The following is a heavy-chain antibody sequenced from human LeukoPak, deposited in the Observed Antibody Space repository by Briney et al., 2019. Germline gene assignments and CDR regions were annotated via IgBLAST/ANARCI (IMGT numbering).Heavy chain of an antibody. CDR3: ARYRLLRSPAFDI. D-gene: IGHD3-3*01. Sequence: PSETLSLTCTVSGGSISSYYWSWIRQPPGKGLEWIGYIYYSGSTNYNPSLKSRVTISVDTSKNQFSLKLSSVTAADTAVYYCARYRLLRSPAFDIWGQGTMVTVSS. CDR2: IYYSGST. V-gene: IGHV4-59*01. J-gene: IGHJ3*02. CDR1: GGSISSYY.